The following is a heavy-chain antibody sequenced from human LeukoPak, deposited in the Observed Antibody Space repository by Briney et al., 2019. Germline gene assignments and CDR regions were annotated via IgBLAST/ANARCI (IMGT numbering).Heavy chain of an antibody. CDR1: GGSFSGYY. CDR2: INHSGST. D-gene: IGHD6-19*01. J-gene: IGHJ6*03. CDR3: TRARKAVAGSRLNYMDL. Sequence: SETLSLTCAVYGGSFSGYYWSWIRQPPGKGLEWIGDINHSGSTNYNPSLKSRVTISVDTCKNQISLKLSHVTAADTAVYYCTRARKAVAGSRLNYMDLWGKGTTVTVSS. V-gene: IGHV4-34*01.